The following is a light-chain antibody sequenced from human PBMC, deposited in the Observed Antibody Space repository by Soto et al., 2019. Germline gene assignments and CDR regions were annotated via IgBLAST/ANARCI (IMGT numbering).Light chain of an antibody. CDR1: NSDVGAYNF. Sequence: QSALTQPASVSGSPGQSITISCTGTNSDVGAYNFVSWYQQHPGKAPKLMLYEVNNRPSGVSDRFSGSKSGNTASLTISGLQAEDEGDYYCSSYTSTTTQDVFGTGTKLTVL. J-gene: IGLJ1*01. V-gene: IGLV2-14*01. CDR2: EVN. CDR3: SSYTSTTTQDV.